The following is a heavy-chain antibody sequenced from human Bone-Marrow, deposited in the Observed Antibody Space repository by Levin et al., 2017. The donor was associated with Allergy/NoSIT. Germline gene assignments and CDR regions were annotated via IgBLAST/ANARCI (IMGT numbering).Heavy chain of an antibody. V-gene: IGHV3-23*01. D-gene: IGHD3-10*01. CDR1: GFTFSSYA. CDR3: AKDDGRYYGSGSYLFDY. CDR2: ISGSGGST. Sequence: PGGSLRLSCAASGFTFSSYAMSWVRQAPGKGLEWVSAISGSGGSTYYADSVKGRFTISRDNSKNTLYLQMNSLRAEDTAVYYCAKDDGRYYGSGSYLFDYWGQGTLVTVSS. J-gene: IGHJ4*02.